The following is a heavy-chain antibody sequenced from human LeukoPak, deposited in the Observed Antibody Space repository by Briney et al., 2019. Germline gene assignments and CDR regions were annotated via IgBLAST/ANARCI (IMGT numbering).Heavy chain of an antibody. V-gene: IGHV5-51*01. D-gene: IGHD3-9*01. J-gene: IGHJ4*02. Sequence: PGESLKISCKGSGYSFINYWIGWVRQMPGKGLGWMGIIYPGDSDTRYSPSFQGQVTISADKSISTAYLQWSSLKASDTAMYYCARGFGLTGYYTNFDYWGQGTLVTVSS. CDR3: ARGFGLTGYYTNFDY. CDR1: GYSFINYW. CDR2: IYPGDSDT.